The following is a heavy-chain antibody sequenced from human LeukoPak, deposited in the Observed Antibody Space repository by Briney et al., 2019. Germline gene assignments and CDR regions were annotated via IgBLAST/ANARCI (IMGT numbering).Heavy chain of an antibody. CDR1: GFTFSNHA. V-gene: IGHV3-30*04. J-gene: IGHJ6*02. CDR2: ISDDGSSK. CDR3: AREGRITIFGVVIPPYYYYGMDV. Sequence: GGSLRLSCVTSGFTFSNHAMHWVRQGPGKGLEWVAVISDDGSSKFYADSVKGRFTIFRDNSKNTLFLQINSLRPEDTAVYYCAREGRITIFGVVIPPYYYYGMDVWGQGTTVTVSS. D-gene: IGHD3-3*01.